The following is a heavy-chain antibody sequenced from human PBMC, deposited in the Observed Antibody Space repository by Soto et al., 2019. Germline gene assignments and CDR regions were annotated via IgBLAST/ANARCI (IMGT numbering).Heavy chain of an antibody. CDR1: GYTITTYD. CDR3: ARGTHNYRFDP. CDR2: MNPNTGNT. Sequence: QVQLVQSGAEVKRPGASVKVSCKASGYTITTYDINWVRQATGQGLEWMGWMNPNTGNTAYAQKFQGRVTMTRNTSISTAYMELSGLTSEDTAVYYCARGTHNYRFDPWGQGALVTVSS. V-gene: IGHV1-8*01. J-gene: IGHJ5*02. D-gene: IGHD1-1*01.